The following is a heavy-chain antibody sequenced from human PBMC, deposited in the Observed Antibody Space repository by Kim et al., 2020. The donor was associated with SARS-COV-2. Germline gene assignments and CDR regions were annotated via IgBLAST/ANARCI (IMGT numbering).Heavy chain of an antibody. V-gene: IGHV4-39*01. CDR1: GGSISSSSYY. CDR3: AGRIAADWFDP. J-gene: IGHJ5*02. Sequence: SETLSLTCTVSGGSISSSSYYWGWIRQPPGKGLEWIGSIYYSGSTYYNPSLKSRVTISVDTSKNQFSLKLSSVTAADTAVYYCAGRIAADWFDPWGQGTLVTVSS. CDR2: IYYSGST. D-gene: IGHD6-13*01.